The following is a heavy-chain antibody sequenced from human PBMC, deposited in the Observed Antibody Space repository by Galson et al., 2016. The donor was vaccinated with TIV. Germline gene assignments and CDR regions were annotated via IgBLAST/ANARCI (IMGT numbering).Heavy chain of an antibody. D-gene: IGHD2-21*01. CDR1: GYGFIGYY. V-gene: IGHV1-2*02. CDR2: INPGNGDT. CDR3: AKESDWGVAEFDF. Sequence: SVKVSCKASGYGFIGYYIHWVRQAPGRGPEWMGCINPGNGDTKYAQIFQGSVTLTWDTSVSTAYMELTSLRSDDTAVYFCAKESDWGVAEFDFWGQGTPGSVSS. J-gene: IGHJ4*02.